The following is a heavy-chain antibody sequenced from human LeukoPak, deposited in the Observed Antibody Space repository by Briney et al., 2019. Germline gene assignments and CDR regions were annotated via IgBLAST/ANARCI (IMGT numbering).Heavy chain of an antibody. J-gene: IGHJ4*02. Sequence: ASVKVSCKASGYTFTGYYMHWVRQAPGQGLEWMGRINPNSGGTNYAQKFQGRVTMTRDTSISTAYMELSRLRSDDTAVYYCARGYEVLLWFGEAFDYWGQGTLVTVSS. V-gene: IGHV1-2*06. CDR1: GYTFTGYY. D-gene: IGHD3-10*01. CDR2: INPNSGGT. CDR3: ARGYEVLLWFGEAFDY.